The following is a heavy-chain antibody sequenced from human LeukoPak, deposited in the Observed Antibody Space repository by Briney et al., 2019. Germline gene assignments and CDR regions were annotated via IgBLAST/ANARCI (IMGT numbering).Heavy chain of an antibody. CDR2: IWYDGSNE. D-gene: IGHD3-10*01. V-gene: IGHV3-33*01. J-gene: IGHJ6*02. CDR1: GFTFRSHG. Sequence: PGGSLRLSCAASGFTFRSHGMHWVRQAPGKGLEWVAGIWYDGSNEDYADSVEGRFTISRDNSKNTLYLQMNSLRVEHTAVYYCERDGQNGSPSATDVCGQATTVTVPS. CDR3: ERDGQNGSPSATDV.